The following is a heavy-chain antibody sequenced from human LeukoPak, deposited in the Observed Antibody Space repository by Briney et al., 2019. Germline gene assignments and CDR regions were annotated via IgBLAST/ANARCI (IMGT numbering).Heavy chain of an antibody. D-gene: IGHD2-2*01. CDR1: GYTITDYY. Sequence: ASVKVSCKASGYTITDYYLHWVRQAPGQGLEWMGWISAYNGNTNYAQKLQGRVTMTTDTSTSTAYMELRSLRSDDTAVYYCARDHGEYCSSTSCPALDIWGQGTMVTVSS. V-gene: IGHV1-18*04. J-gene: IGHJ3*02. CDR3: ARDHGEYCSSTSCPALDI. CDR2: ISAYNGNT.